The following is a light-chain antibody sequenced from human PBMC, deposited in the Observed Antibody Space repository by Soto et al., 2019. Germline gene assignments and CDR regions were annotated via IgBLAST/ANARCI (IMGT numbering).Light chain of an antibody. Sequence: EIVLTQSPATLSLSPGERATLSCRASQSVSSYLAWYQQKPGQAPRLLMYEASNRATGITARFSGCGSVTDFNLTISSLEPEDFAVYYCQQRSDWPSSFGQGTKVEIK. CDR1: QSVSSY. CDR2: EAS. CDR3: QQRSDWPSS. V-gene: IGKV3-11*01. J-gene: IGKJ1*01.